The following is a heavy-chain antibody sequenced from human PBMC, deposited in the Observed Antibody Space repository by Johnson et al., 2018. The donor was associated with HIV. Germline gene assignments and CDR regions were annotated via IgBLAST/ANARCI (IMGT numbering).Heavy chain of an antibody. J-gene: IGHJ3*02. CDR1: GFTFSSYG. V-gene: IGHV3-30*02. CDR3: AKDSWHSSCSDDAFDI. CDR2: IRYDGSNK. D-gene: IGHD6-13*01. Sequence: QVQLVESGGGVVQPGGSLRLSCAASGFTFSSYGMHWVRQAPGKGLEWVAFIRYDGSNKYYADSVRGRITISRDNYKNTLYLQMNSLRAEETAVYYCAKDSWHSSCSDDAFDICGQGTMVTVSS.